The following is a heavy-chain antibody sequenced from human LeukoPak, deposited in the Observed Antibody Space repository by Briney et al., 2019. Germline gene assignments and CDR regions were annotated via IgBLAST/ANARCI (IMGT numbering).Heavy chain of an antibody. V-gene: IGHV3-53*01. Sequence: GGSLRLSCAASEFVVSTSFMGWVRQAPGKGLEWVSVIYSGGRSYHADSVKGRFSISTDKSKNTMFLQMNSLRAEDTAVYFCARDASSGSLSYFDNWGEGTLVTVSS. CDR1: EFVVSTSF. CDR3: ARDASSGSLSYFDN. D-gene: IGHD6-19*01. CDR2: IYSGGRS. J-gene: IGHJ4*02.